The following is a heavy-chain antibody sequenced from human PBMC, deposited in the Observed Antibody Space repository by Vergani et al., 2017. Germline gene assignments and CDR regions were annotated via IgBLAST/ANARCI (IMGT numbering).Heavy chain of an antibody. V-gene: IGHV1-2*02. CDR2: INPNSGGT. J-gene: IGHJ4*02. Sequence: QVQLVPSGAEVKKPGASVKVSCKASGYTFTGYYMRWVRQAPGQGLEWMGWINPNSGGTNYEQKFQGRVTMTRDTSISTAYMELSRLRSDDTAVYYCARVLASGSYYESWGQGTLVTVSS. CDR1: GYTFTGYY. CDR3: ARVLASGSYYES. D-gene: IGHD1-26*01.